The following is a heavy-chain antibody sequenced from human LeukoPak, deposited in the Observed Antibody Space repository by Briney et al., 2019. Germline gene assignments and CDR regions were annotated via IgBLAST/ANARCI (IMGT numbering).Heavy chain of an antibody. CDR2: ISSISGSL. CDR3: AKEPPGQLRVGDY. D-gene: IGHD4-23*01. Sequence: GGSLRLSCAASGFAFSSFSMNWVRQAPGKGLEWGSYISSISGSLYYAASVRGRFTISRDNAKNSLYLQMNSLRVEDTAVYYCAKEPPGQLRVGDYWGQGTLVTVSS. J-gene: IGHJ4*01. V-gene: IGHV3-48*01. CDR1: GFAFSSFS.